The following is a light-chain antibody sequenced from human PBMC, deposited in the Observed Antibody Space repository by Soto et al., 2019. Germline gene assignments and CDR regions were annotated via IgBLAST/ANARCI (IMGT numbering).Light chain of an antibody. CDR2: SNS. CDR3: AAWDDILNGYV. CDR1: SSNIGSYT. V-gene: IGLV1-44*01. J-gene: IGLJ1*01. Sequence: QPVLIQPPSASGTPGQRVTVSCSGGSSNIGSYTVNWYQQLPGAAPKLLIYSNSQRPSGVPDRFSASKSGTSASLAISGLQSEDEAEYYCAAWDDILNGYVFGPGTKLTVL.